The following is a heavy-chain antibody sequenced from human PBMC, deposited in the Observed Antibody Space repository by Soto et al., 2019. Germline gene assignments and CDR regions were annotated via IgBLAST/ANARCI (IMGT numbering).Heavy chain of an antibody. V-gene: IGHV4-59*08. CDR2: MYYGGRT. CDR1: GGSISSYD. D-gene: IGHD2-15*01. Sequence: SETLSLTCTVSGGSISSYDWSWIRQPPGKGLEWIGYMYYGGRTNYNPSLKSRVTISVDTSKMQVSLKLSSVTAADTAVYFRARGTPSPLIVRSSRGPWFDPWGQGTLVTVSS. J-gene: IGHJ5*02. CDR3: ARGTPSPLIVRSSRGPWFDP.